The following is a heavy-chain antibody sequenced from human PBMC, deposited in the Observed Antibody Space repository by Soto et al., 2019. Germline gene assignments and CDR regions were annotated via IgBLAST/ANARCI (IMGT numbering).Heavy chain of an antibody. J-gene: IGHJ6*02. CDR3: ARESVAVTTYGYYHYYRLAV. CDR2: IYYSGST. CDR1: GGSVSSGSYY. D-gene: IGHD4-4*01. V-gene: IGHV4-61*01. Sequence: SETLSLTCTVSGGSVSSGSYYWGWIRQPPGKGLEWIGYIYYSGSTNYNPSLKSRVTISVDTSKNQFSLKLSSVTAADTAVYYCARESVAVTTYGYYHYYRLAVRAQGTTVTVSS.